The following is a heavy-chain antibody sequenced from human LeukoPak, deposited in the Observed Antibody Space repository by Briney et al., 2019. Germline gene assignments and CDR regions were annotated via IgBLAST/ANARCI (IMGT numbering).Heavy chain of an antibody. V-gene: IGHV1-69*06. D-gene: IGHD3-22*01. CDR3: ARTYYYDSSGYLDY. CDR2: IIPIFGTA. CDR1: GGTFSSYV. J-gene: IGHJ4*02. Sequence: SVTVSCKASGGTFSSYVINWVRQAPGQGLEWMGGIIPIFGTANYAQKFQGRVTITADKSTSTAYMELSSLRSEDTAVYYCARTYYYDSSGYLDYWGQGTLVTVSS.